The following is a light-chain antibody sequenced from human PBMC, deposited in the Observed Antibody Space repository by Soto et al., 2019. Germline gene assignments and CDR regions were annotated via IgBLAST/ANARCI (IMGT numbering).Light chain of an antibody. Sequence: QSALTQPASVSGSPGQSITISCTGTSSDVGGYNYVSWYQQHPGKAPKLMIYDVSNRPSGVSNRFSGSKSGNTASLTISGLQAEDDADYYCSSYTGSSTYVVFGGGTKLTVL. J-gene: IGLJ2*01. V-gene: IGLV2-14*01. CDR1: SSDVGGYNY. CDR2: DVS. CDR3: SSYTGSSTYVV.